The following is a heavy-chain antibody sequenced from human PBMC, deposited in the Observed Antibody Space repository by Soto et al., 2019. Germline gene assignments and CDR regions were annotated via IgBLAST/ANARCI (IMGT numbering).Heavy chain of an antibody. J-gene: IGHJ4*02. D-gene: IGHD3-10*01. CDR3: ARGRSIMVRGVIARIFDY. V-gene: IGHV4-34*01. CDR2: INHSGST. Sequence: QVQLQQWGAGLLKPSETLSLTCAVYGGSFSGYYWSWIRQPPGKGLEWIGEINHSGSTNYNPSLKSRVPISVDTSKNQFSLKLSSVTAADTAVYYCARGRSIMVRGVIARIFDYWGQGTLVTVSS. CDR1: GGSFSGYY.